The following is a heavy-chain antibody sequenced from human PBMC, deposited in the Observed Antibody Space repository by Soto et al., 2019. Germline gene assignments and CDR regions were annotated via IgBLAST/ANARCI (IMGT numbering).Heavy chain of an antibody. CDR1: GFTFSSYG. J-gene: IGHJ6*02. V-gene: IGHV3-30*18. CDR2: ISYDGSNK. CDR3: AKDIGYSYSYYYYGMDV. D-gene: IGHD5-18*01. Sequence: LRLSCAASGFTFSSYGMHWVRQAPGKGLEWVAVISYDGSNKYYADSVKGRFTISRDNSKNTLYLQMNSLRAEDTAVYYCAKDIGYSYSYYYYGMDVWGQGTTVTVSS.